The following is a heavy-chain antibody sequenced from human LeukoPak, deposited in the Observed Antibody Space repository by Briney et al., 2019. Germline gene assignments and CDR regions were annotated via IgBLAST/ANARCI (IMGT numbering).Heavy chain of an antibody. J-gene: IGHJ4*02. CDR2: ISSSGSTI. CDR3: ARDQSPYDSSGYYGYN. CDR1: GFTFSSYE. Sequence: GGSLRLPCAASGFTFSSYEMNWVRQAPGKGLEWVSYISSSGSTIYYADSVKGRFTISRDNAKNSLYLQMNSLRAEDTAVYYCARDQSPYDSSGYYGYNWGQGTLVTVSS. V-gene: IGHV3-48*03. D-gene: IGHD3-22*01.